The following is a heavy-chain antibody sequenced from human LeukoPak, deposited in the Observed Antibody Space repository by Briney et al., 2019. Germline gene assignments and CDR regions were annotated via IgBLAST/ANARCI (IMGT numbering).Heavy chain of an antibody. CDR3: AGYYYGSGSYVPMYYYYYYMDV. D-gene: IGHD3-10*01. Sequence: GASVKVSCKASGYTFTSYYMHWVRQAPGQGLEWVGIINPSGDPTTYAQKFQGRVTITADESTSTAYMELSSLRSEDTAVYYCAGYYYGSGSYVPMYYYYYYMDVWGKGTTVTISS. CDR1: GYTFTSYY. CDR2: INPSGDPT. J-gene: IGHJ6*03. V-gene: IGHV1-46*01.